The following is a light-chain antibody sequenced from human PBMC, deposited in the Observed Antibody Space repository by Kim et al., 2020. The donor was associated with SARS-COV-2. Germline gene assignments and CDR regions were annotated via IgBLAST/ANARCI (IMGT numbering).Light chain of an antibody. J-gene: IGLJ2*01. V-gene: IGLV1-44*01. CDR1: SCKSGSMT. Sequence: GHRVTISWAGRSCKSGSMTVNWYQQLPATGPKLVIYNNNQRPSGVPYRVYGYKSGPSASLAISGLQSEDEADYYCAVWDDSLNGVVFGGGTQLNVL. CDR3: AVWDDSLNGVV. CDR2: NNN.